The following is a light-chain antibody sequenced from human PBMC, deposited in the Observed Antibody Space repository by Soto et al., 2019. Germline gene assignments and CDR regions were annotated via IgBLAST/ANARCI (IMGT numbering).Light chain of an antibody. CDR3: QQYGSRTWT. Sequence: IVLTLSPGTLSLSPGERATLSCRASQSVSSSYLAWYQQKPGQAPRLLIYGASSRATGIRDRFSGSGSGTDFTLTISRLEPEDFAVYYCQQYGSRTWTFGQGTKVDI. V-gene: IGKV3-20*01. CDR1: QSVSSSY. CDR2: GAS. J-gene: IGKJ1*01.